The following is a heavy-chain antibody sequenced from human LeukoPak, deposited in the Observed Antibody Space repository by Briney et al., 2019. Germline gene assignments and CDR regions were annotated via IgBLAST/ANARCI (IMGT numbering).Heavy chain of an antibody. CDR2: ISNDGSTV. V-gene: IGHV3-30*18. CDR3: AKEEGRGYYDSSGYYRPPYFDY. J-gene: IGHJ4*02. D-gene: IGHD3-22*01. CDR1: GFTFSSYG. Sequence: GGSLRLSCAASGFTFSSYGMHWVRQTPGKGLEWVAVISNDGSTVRYADSVKGRFTISRDNSKNTLYLQMNSLRAEDTAVYYCAKEEGRGYYDSSGYYRPPYFDYWGQGTLVTVSS.